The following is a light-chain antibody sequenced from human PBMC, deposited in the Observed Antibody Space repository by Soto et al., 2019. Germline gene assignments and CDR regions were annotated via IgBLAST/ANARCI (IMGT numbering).Light chain of an antibody. Sequence: EIVLTQSLGTLSLSPGERATLSCRASQSVSSRYLAWYQQKPGQAPRLLIYDASSRATGIPDRFSGSGSETDFTLTISRLEPEDFAVYFCQHYGISRTFGQGTKVEIK. J-gene: IGKJ1*01. CDR1: QSVSSRY. CDR3: QHYGISRT. CDR2: DAS. V-gene: IGKV3-20*01.